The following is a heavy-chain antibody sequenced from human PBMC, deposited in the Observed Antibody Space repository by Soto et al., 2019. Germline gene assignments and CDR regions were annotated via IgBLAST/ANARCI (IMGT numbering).Heavy chain of an antibody. CDR2: IYYSGST. V-gene: IGHV4-59*01. CDR1: GGSISSYY. D-gene: IGHD2-8*01. CDR3: ARDVRGAFDI. Sequence: QVQLQESGPGLVKPSETLSLTCTVSGGSISSYYWSWIRQPPGKGLEWSGYIYYSGSTNYNPSLKSRVTISVDTSKNQFSLKLSSVTAADTAVYYCARDVRGAFDIWGQGTMVTVSS. J-gene: IGHJ3*02.